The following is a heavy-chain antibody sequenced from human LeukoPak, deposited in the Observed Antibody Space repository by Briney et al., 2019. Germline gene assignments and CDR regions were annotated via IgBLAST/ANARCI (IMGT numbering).Heavy chain of an antibody. CDR3: AKKGYYDGSGYYMYYFDH. Sequence: GGSLRLSCAASGFTFSSYSTNWVRQAPGKGLEWVSYISSSSSTIYYADSVKGRFTISRDNAKNSLYLQMNSLRAEDTAVYYCAKKGYYDGSGYYMYYFDHWGQGTLVTVSS. CDR2: ISSSSSTI. V-gene: IGHV3-48*04. J-gene: IGHJ4*02. CDR1: GFTFSSYS. D-gene: IGHD3-22*01.